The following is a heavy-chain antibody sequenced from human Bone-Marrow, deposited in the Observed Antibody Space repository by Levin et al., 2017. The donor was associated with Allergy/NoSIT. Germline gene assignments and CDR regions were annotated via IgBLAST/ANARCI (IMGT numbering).Heavy chain of an antibody. CDR2: IYDSGST. CDR3: ARIPDTTSEFDY. CDR1: VGSIRSGGYY. J-gene: IGHJ4*02. Sequence: LRLSCTVSVGSIRSGGYYWSWIRQHPGKGLEWIGYIYDSGSTSYNPSLESRVAISVDTSKNQFYLKLTSLTAADTAVYYCARIPDTTSEFDYWGQGTLVTVSS. D-gene: IGHD5-18*01. V-gene: IGHV4-31*03.